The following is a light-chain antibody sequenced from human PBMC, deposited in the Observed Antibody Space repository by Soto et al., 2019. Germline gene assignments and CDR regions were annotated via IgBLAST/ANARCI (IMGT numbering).Light chain of an antibody. V-gene: IGKV3-11*01. CDR3: QQRSNWPPT. Sequence: ETVLSQSPTTLSLSPGERATRSCRASQSVSSYLAWYQQKRGQAPRLLIYDASNRATGIPARFSGSGSGTDFTLTISSLEPEDFAVYYCQQRSNWPPTFGQGTRLEIK. CDR2: DAS. CDR1: QSVSSY. J-gene: IGKJ5*01.